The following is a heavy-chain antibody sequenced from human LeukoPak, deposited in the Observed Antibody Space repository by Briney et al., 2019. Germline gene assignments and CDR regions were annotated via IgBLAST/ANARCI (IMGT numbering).Heavy chain of an antibody. V-gene: IGHV3-30*02. J-gene: IGHJ4*02. CDR1: GFTFSSYG. D-gene: IGHD6-13*01. CDR3: ARVRVAAAGDYFDY. Sequence: GGSLRLSCAASGFTFSSYGMHWVRQAPGKGLEWVAFIRYDGSNKYYADSVKGRFTISRDNSKNTLYLQMNSLRAEDTAVYYCARVRVAAAGDYFDYWGQGTLVTVSS. CDR2: IRYDGSNK.